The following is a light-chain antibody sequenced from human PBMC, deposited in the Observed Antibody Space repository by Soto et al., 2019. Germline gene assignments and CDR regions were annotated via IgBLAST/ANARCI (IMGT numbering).Light chain of an antibody. V-gene: IGLV2-14*01. CDR3: SSYTSNSAPYV. CDR1: SXDVGGYNY. J-gene: IGLJ1*01. CDR2: QVS. Sequence: QSALTQPDSVSGSPGQSITIYCTGTSXDVGGYNYVSWFQQHPGKPPKLLIYQVSHRPSGVSNRFSGSKSGSTASLTISGLQAEDEADYYCSSYTSNSAPYVFGTGTKVTVL.